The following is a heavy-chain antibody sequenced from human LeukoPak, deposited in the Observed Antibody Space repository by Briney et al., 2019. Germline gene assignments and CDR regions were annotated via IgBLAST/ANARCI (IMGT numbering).Heavy chain of an antibody. CDR2: IRYDGNNK. D-gene: IGHD3-10*01. J-gene: IGHJ4*02. CDR1: GFTFSSSG. V-gene: IGHV3-30*02. CDR3: ARGGGVWFGDALTDY. Sequence: GGSLRLSCAASGFTFSSSGMHWVRQAPGKGLEWVAFIRYDGNNKYYADSVKGRFTISRDNSKNTLYLQMNSLRAEDTAVYYCARGGGVWFGDALTDYWGQGTLVTVSS.